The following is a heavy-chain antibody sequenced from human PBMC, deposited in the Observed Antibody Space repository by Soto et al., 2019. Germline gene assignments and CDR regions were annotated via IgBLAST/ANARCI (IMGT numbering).Heavy chain of an antibody. CDR1: GFTFNDFS. D-gene: IGHD3-9*01. CDR3: VRDIGLYFQSGYMDV. Sequence: EVQLVESGGGLVKPGESLRLSCAASGFTFNDFSMNWVRQAAGRGPEWVSSIDTTSGYIYYAASVKGRFTISRDNAKNSLYLQMYSLRADDTAVYHCVRDIGLYFQSGYMDVWGRGTTVTVSS. V-gene: IGHV3-21*01. J-gene: IGHJ6*03. CDR2: IDTTSGYI.